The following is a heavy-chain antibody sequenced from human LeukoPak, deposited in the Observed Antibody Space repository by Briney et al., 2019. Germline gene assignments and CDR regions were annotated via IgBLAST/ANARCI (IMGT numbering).Heavy chain of an antibody. CDR2: ISSSSSYI. Sequence: GGSLRLSCAASGFTFSSYSMNWVRQAPGKGLEWVSSISSSSSYIYYADSVKGRFTISRDNAKNSLYLQMNSLRAEDTAVYYCARSVGKGYSYADPDAFDIWGQGTMVTVSS. V-gene: IGHV3-21*01. J-gene: IGHJ3*02. CDR1: GFTFSSYS. CDR3: ARSVGKGYSYADPDAFDI. D-gene: IGHD5-18*01.